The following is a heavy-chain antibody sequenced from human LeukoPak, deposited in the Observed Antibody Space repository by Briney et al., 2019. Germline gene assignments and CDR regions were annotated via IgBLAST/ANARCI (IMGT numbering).Heavy chain of an antibody. J-gene: IGHJ5*02. CDR1: GYTFNSYD. D-gene: IGHD1-7*01. CDR3: ARVRISRSRYNWNYVWFDP. Sequence: VASVKVSCKVSGYTFNSYDINWVRQATGQGLEWMGWMNPNSGNTGYAQKFQGRVTMTRNTSISTAYMELSSLRSEDTAVYYCARVRISRSRYNWNYVWFDPRGQGTLVTVSS. V-gene: IGHV1-8*01. CDR2: MNPNSGNT.